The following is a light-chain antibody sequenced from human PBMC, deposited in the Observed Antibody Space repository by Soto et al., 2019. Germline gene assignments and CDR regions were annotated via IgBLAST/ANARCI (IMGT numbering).Light chain of an antibody. Sequence: QMHQSHSSMSASVGARVTISGRGRQGIRKDLAWYQQKPGKAPKLLIFAASTLQSGVPSRFSGSGSGTEFTLTISSLQPEDFAAYYCQQDYSNPWTFGQGTKVDIK. J-gene: IGKJ1*01. V-gene: IGKV1-17*01. CDR2: AAS. CDR1: QGIRKD. CDR3: QQDYSNPWT.